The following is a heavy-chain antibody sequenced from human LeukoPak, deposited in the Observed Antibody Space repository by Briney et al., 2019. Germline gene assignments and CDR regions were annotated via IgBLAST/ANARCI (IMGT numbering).Heavy chain of an antibody. CDR2: ISGSGGST. CDR3: AKDPHYFDWLFR. CDR1: GFTFSSYA. J-gene: IGHJ4*02. V-gene: IGHV3-23*01. Sequence: PGGSLRLSCAASGFTFSSYAMSWVRRAPGKGLEWVSAISGSGGSTYYADSVKGRFTISRDNSKNTLYLQMNSLRAEDTAVYYCAKDPHYFDWLFRWGQGTLVTVSS. D-gene: IGHD3-9*01.